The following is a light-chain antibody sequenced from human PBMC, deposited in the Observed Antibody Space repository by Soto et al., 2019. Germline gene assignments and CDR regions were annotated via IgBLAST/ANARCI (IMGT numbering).Light chain of an antibody. V-gene: IGKV1-5*01. Sequence: DIQMTQSPSTLSASVGDRVTITCRASQIISKWLAWYQQKPGKAPKLLIFDASSLQSGVPSRFSGSGSGTEFTLTISSLQPDDFATYYCLQYDSYSWAFGQGTKVDIK. CDR2: DAS. CDR1: QIISKW. CDR3: LQYDSYSWA. J-gene: IGKJ1*01.